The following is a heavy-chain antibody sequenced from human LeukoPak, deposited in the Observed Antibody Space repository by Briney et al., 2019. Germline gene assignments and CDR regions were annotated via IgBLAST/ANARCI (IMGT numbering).Heavy chain of an antibody. CDR1: GFTFNNYW. Sequence: GGSLRLSCAASGFTFNNYWMHWVRQAPGKGLVWVSRINSDGSTTNYADSVKGRFTISRDNAKSTLYLQMNSLRAEDTAVYYCASGSSGWYGEIWGQGTLVTVSS. J-gene: IGHJ4*02. V-gene: IGHV3-74*01. CDR2: INSDGSTT. CDR3: ASGSSGWYGEI. D-gene: IGHD6-19*01.